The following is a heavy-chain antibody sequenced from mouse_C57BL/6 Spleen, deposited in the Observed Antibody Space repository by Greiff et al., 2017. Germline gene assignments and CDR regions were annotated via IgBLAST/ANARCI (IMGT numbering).Heavy chain of an antibody. V-gene: IGHV1-22*01. CDR3: ARSHLYYGNYWYFDV. CDR2: INPNNGGT. CDR1: GYTFTDYN. D-gene: IGHD2-1*01. J-gene: IGHJ1*03. Sequence: EVKLVESGPELVKPGASVKMSCKASGYTFTDYNMHWVKQSHGKSLEWIGYINPNNGGTSYNQKFKGKATLTVNKSSSTAYMELRSLTSEDSAVYYCARSHLYYGNYWYFDVWGTGTTVTVSS.